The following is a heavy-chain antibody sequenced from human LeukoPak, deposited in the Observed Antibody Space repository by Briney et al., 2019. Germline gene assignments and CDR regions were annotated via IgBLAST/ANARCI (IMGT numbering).Heavy chain of an antibody. D-gene: IGHD3-3*01. Sequence: GGSLRLSCAASGFTFSSYAMSWVRQAPGKGLEWVSAISGSGGSTYYADSVKGRFTISRDNSKNTLYLQMNSLRAEDTAVYYCARVPGDFWSGYYPFDYWGQGTLVTVSS. CDR1: GFTFSSYA. CDR2: ISGSGGST. V-gene: IGHV3-23*01. J-gene: IGHJ4*02. CDR3: ARVPGDFWSGYYPFDY.